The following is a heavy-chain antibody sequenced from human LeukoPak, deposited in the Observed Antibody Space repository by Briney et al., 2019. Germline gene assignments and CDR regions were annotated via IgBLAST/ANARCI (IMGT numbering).Heavy chain of an antibody. CDR2: ISSSSSYR. Sequence: GGSLRLSCAASGFTFSSYSMNWVRQAPGKGLEWVSSISSSSSYRYYADSVKGRFTISRDNAKNSLYLQMNSLRAEDTAVYYCARGGYYDSSGYSDYWGQGTLVTVSS. D-gene: IGHD3-22*01. J-gene: IGHJ4*02. CDR1: GFTFSSYS. V-gene: IGHV3-21*01. CDR3: ARGGYYDSSGYSDY.